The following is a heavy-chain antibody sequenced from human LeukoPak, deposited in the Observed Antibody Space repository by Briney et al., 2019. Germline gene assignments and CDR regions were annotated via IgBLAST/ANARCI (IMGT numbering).Heavy chain of an antibody. J-gene: IGHJ5*02. CDR3: ASYGGNSAGNWFDP. D-gene: IGHD4-23*01. CDR1: GGSISSGNYY. Sequence: SETLSLTCTVSGGSISSGNYYGSWIRQPPGKGLEWIGYIYYSGSTYYNPSLKSPVTISVDTSKNQFSLKLGPVTAADTAVYYCASYGGNSAGNWFDPWGQGTLVTVSS. V-gene: IGHV4-30-4*01. CDR2: IYYSGST.